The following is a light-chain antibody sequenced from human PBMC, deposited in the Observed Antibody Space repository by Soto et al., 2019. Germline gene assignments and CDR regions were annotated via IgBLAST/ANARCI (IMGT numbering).Light chain of an antibody. CDR3: QKYNSAPWT. J-gene: IGKJ1*01. CDR2: AAS. Sequence: DIQMTQSPSSLSASVGDRVTITCRASQGISNYVAWYQQKPGKVPKLLMYAASTLQSGVPSPFSGSGSGTDFTLTISSLQPEDVATYYCQKYNSAPWTFGQGTKVEIK. CDR1: QGISNY. V-gene: IGKV1-27*01.